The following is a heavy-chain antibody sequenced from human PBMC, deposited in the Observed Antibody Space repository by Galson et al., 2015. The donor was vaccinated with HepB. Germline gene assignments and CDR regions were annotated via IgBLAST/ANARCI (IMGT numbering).Heavy chain of an antibody. CDR3: ARATVAAAGGTAFDY. CDR1: GDSVSSNSAA. Sequence: CAISGDSVSSNSAAWNWIRQSPSRGLEWLGRTYYRSKWYNDYAVSVKGRITINPDTSKNQFSLQLNSVTPEDTAVYYCARATVAAAGGTAFDYWGQGTLANVA. V-gene: IGHV6-1*01. J-gene: IGHJ4*02. D-gene: IGHD6-13*01. CDR2: TYYRSKWYN.